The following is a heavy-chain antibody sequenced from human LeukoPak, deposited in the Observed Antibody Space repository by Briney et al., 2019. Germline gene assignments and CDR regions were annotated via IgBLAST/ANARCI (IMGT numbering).Heavy chain of an antibody. CDR3: TTVSIYYYGMDV. Sequence: GVTLRLSCAASGFTFSSYAMSWVRQAPGKGLEWVGRIKSKTDGGTTDYAAPVKGRFTISRDDSKNTLYLQMNSLKTEDTAVYYCTTVSIYYYGMDVWGQGTTVTVSS. J-gene: IGHJ6*02. CDR2: IKSKTDGGTT. D-gene: IGHD6-6*01. CDR1: GFTFSSYA. V-gene: IGHV3-15*01.